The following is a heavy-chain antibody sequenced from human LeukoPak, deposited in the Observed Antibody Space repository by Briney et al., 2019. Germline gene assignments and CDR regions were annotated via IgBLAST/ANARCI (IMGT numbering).Heavy chain of an antibody. Sequence: SETLSLTCAVYGGSFSGYYWSWICQPPGKGLEWIGEINHSGSTNYNPALKSRVTISVDTSKNQFALKLSSVTAADTAVYYCARGYQWLVYFFDYWGQGTLVTVSS. J-gene: IGHJ4*02. CDR1: GGSFSGYY. CDR2: INHSGST. V-gene: IGHV4-34*01. CDR3: ARGYQWLVYFFDY. D-gene: IGHD6-19*01.